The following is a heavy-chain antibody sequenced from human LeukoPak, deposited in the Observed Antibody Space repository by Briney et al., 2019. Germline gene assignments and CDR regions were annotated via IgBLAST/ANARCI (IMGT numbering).Heavy chain of an antibody. CDR1: GFTFSSYA. D-gene: IGHD4-23*01. Sequence: GGSLRLSCAASGFTFSSYAMSWVRQAPGKGLEWVSSISGSGGNTYYADSVKGRFTISRDNSKNTQYMQMNSLRAEDTAVYYCAKLVTHFDYWGQGTLVTVSS. V-gene: IGHV3-23*01. CDR3: AKLVTHFDY. J-gene: IGHJ4*02. CDR2: ISGSGGNT.